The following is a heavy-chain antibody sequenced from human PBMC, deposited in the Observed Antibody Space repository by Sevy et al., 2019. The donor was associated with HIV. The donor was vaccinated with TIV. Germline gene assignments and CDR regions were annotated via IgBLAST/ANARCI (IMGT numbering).Heavy chain of an antibody. D-gene: IGHD3-10*01. CDR3: ARATKTMVRGVPIFYFDY. J-gene: IGHJ4*02. Sequence: SETLSLTCAVYGGSFSGYYWSWIRQPPGKGLEWIGEINHSGSTNYNPSLKSRVTISVDTSKNQFSLKLSSVTAADTAVYYCARATKTMVRGVPIFYFDYWGQGTLVTVSS. V-gene: IGHV4-34*01. CDR1: GGSFSGYY. CDR2: INHSGST.